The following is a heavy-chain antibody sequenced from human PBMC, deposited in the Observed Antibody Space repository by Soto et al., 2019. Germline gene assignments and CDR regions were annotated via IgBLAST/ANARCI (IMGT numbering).Heavy chain of an antibody. D-gene: IGHD4-17*01. Sequence: GGSLRLSCAASGFTFSSYAMHWVRQAPGKGLEWVAVISYDGSNKYYADSVKGRFTISRDNSKNTLYLQMNSLRAEDTAVYYCATGGDYGDYVIDYWGRGTLVTVSS. CDR1: GFTFSSYA. CDR3: ATGGDYGDYVIDY. V-gene: IGHV3-30-3*01. J-gene: IGHJ4*02. CDR2: ISYDGSNK.